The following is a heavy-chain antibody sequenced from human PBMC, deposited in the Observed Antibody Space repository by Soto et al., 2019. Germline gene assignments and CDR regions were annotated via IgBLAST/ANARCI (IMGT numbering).Heavy chain of an antibody. V-gene: IGHV1-58*01. CDR1: GFTFTSSA. J-gene: IGHJ4*02. CDR3: AAPELYYDSSGPGLDY. CDR2: IVVGSGNT. D-gene: IGHD3-22*01. Sequence: QMQLVQSGPEVKKPGTSVKVSCKASGFTFTSSAVQWVRQARGQRLEWIGWIVVGSGNTNYAQKFQERVTITRDMSTSTAYMELSSLRSEDTAVYYCAAPELYYDSSGPGLDYWGQGTLVTVSS.